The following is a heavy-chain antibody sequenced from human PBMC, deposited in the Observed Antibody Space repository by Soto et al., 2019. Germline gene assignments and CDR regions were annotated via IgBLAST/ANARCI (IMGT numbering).Heavy chain of an antibody. V-gene: IGHV4-61*01. CDR3: ASGGMATIVF. Sequence: QVQLQESGPGLVKPSETLSLTCTVSGGSVSSGSYYWSWIRQPPGKGLEWIGYIYYSGSTNYNPSLKSRVTISVDTAKNQFSRKLSSVTAADTAVYYCASGGMATIVFWGQGTLVTVSS. D-gene: IGHD5-12*01. CDR1: GGSVSSGSYY. CDR2: IYYSGST. J-gene: IGHJ4*02.